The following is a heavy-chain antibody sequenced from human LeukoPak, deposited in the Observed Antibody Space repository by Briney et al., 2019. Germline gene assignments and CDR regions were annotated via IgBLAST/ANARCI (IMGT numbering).Heavy chain of an antibody. D-gene: IGHD2-2*01. Sequence: GGSLRLSCAASGFTFSSYAMHWVRQAPGKGLEWVAVISYDGSNKYYADSVKGRFTISRDNSKNTLYLQMNSLRAEDTAVYYCARGRGCSSTSCYAILGAFDIWGQGTMVTVSS. CDR2: ISYDGSNK. J-gene: IGHJ3*02. CDR3: ARGRGCSSTSCYAILGAFDI. CDR1: GFTFSSYA. V-gene: IGHV3-30*04.